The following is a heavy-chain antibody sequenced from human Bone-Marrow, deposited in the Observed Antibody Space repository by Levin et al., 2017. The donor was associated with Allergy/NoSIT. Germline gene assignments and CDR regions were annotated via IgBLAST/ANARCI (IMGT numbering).Heavy chain of an antibody. Sequence: SQTLSLTCTVSGGSISSSSYYWGWIRQPPGKGLEWIGSIYYSGSTYYNPSLKSRVTISVDTSKNQFSLKLSSVTAADTAVYYCARRHKDIVLVPAAIGDWFDPWGQGTLVTVSS. J-gene: IGHJ5*02. V-gene: IGHV4-39*07. CDR2: IYYSGST. CDR1: GGSISSSSYY. CDR3: ARRHKDIVLVPAAIGDWFDP. D-gene: IGHD2-2*02.